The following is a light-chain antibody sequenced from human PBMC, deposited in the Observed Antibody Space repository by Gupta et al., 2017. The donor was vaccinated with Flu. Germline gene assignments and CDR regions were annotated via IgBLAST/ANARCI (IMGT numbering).Light chain of an antibody. CDR1: SSNIGAGYD. V-gene: IGLV1-40*01. Sequence: QSVLTQPPSVSGAPGQRVTISCTGSSSNIGAGYDVHWYQQFPGTAPKLLIYGHDRRPSGVPDRFSGSKSGTTASLAIAGLQAEDEAEYYCQSYDNSLSGPYVFGSGTKVTVL. CDR2: GHD. CDR3: QSYDNSLSGPYV. J-gene: IGLJ1*01.